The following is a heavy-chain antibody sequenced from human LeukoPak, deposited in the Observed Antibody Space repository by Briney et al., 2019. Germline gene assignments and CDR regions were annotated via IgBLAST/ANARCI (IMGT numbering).Heavy chain of an antibody. CDR3: AKRHSLYGSGSFMDV. J-gene: IGHJ6*01. D-gene: IGHD3-10*01. CDR2: ISGSGGST. CDR1: RFTFSSYA. Sequence: PGGSLRLSCAASRFTFSSYAMSWVRQAPGKGLEWVSAISGSGGSTYYADSVKGRFTISRNNYKNTLYLQLNSLRCEDTAVYYCAKRHSLYGSGSFMDVWGKGNTVTVSS. V-gene: IGHV3-23*01.